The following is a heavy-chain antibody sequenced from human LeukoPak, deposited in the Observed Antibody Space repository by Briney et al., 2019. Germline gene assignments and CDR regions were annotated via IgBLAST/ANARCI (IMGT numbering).Heavy chain of an antibody. Sequence: ASVKVSCKASGYTFTSYGISWVRQAPGQGLEWMGWISAYNGETNYAQKLQGRVTMTTDTSTSTAYMELRSLRSDDTAVYYCARGLLTFGGVIGGPQALEYFQHWGQGTLVTVSS. D-gene: IGHD3-16*02. J-gene: IGHJ1*01. CDR1: GYTFTSYG. V-gene: IGHV1-18*01. CDR2: ISAYNGET. CDR3: ARGLLTFGGVIGGPQALEYFQH.